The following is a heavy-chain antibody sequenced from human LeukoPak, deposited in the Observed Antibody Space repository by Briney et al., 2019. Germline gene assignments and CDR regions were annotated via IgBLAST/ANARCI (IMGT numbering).Heavy chain of an antibody. V-gene: IGHV3-74*01. D-gene: IGHD3-10*01. CDR2: INNDGSST. CDR1: GFTFSSYW. CDR3: ARVWGFGELENSEFDY. Sequence: PGGSLRLSCAASGFTFSSYWMHWVRQAPGKGLVWVSRINNDGSSTSYADSVKGRFTISRDNAKNTLYLQMNSLRAEDTAVYYCARVWGFGELENSEFDYWGQGTLVTVSS. J-gene: IGHJ4*02.